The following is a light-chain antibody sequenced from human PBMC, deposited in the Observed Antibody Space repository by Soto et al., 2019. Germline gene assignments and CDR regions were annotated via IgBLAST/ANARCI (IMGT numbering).Light chain of an antibody. J-gene: IGLJ2*01. Sequence: QSVLTQPPSVSGASGQRVTISCTGTRSNIGANYDVHWYQQLPGTAPKLLIFKDDQRPSGISDRFSGSKSGTSASLAISGLRSEDEADYYCAAWDDSLSGRVIFGGGTKLTVL. CDR2: KDD. CDR1: RSNIGANYD. CDR3: AAWDDSLSGRVI. V-gene: IGLV1-40*01.